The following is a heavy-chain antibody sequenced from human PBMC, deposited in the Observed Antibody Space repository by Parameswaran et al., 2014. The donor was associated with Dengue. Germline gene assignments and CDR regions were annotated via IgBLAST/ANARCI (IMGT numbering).Heavy chain of an antibody. CDR2: IDPSDSYT. Sequence: VRQMPGKDLEWMGRIDPSDSYTNYSPSFQGHVTISADKSISTAYLQWSSLKASDTAMYYCAREVVAVAGSWGQGTLVTVSS. CDR3: AREVVAVAGS. D-gene: IGHD6-19*01. V-gene: IGHV5-10-1*01. J-gene: IGHJ4*02.